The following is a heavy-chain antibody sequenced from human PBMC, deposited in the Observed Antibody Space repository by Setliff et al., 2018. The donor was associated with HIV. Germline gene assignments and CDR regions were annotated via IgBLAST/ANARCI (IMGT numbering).Heavy chain of an antibody. CDR2: INHSGNI. J-gene: IGHJ3*02. CDR3: ARVALSVTRSTRRAFDI. V-gene: IGHV4-34*01. D-gene: IGHD1-7*01. Sequence: SETLSLTCAVYGGAFNDYYWNWIRQPPGEGLQWIGEINHSGNINYNPSLRSRVTISVDTSKNQFSLNVRSVTAADTAVYYCARVALSVTRSTRRAFDIWGQGTMVTVSS. CDR1: GGAFNDYY.